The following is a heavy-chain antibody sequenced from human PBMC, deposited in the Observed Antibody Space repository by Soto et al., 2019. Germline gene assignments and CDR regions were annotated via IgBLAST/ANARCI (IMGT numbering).Heavy chain of an antibody. CDR2: ISYDGSNK. CDR3: AKEGQDY. J-gene: IGHJ4*02. V-gene: IGHV3-30*18. Sequence: GGSLRLSCASSGFTFISYGMHWVRQAPGKGLEWVAVISYDGSNKYYADSVKGRFTISRDNSKNTLYLQMNSLRAEDTAVYYCAKEGQDYWGQGTLVTVSS. CDR1: GFTFISYG.